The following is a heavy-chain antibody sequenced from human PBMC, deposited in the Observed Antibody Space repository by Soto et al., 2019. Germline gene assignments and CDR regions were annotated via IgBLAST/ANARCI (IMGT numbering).Heavy chain of an antibody. Sequence: PSETLSLTCTVSGGSISSYYWSWIRQPPGKGLEWIGYIYYSGSTNYNPSLKSRVTISVDTSKNQFSLKLSSVTAADTAVYYCASYYGGYGYFDYWGQGTLVTVSS. CDR1: GGSISSYY. V-gene: IGHV4-59*01. J-gene: IGHJ4*02. CDR2: IYYSGST. CDR3: ASYYGGYGYFDY. D-gene: IGHD4-17*01.